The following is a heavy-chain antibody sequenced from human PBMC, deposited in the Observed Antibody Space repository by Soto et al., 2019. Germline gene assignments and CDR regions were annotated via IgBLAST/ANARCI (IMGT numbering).Heavy chain of an antibody. Sequence: PGASLRLSCAASGFSFNAYSMNWVRQAPGKGLEWVALISYDGNDKYYADSVKGRFTVSRDNSKNTLYLQMNTVRAEDTALYYCXRRLTYSTLDYYLGMDVWGQGTTVTVSS. CDR3: XRRLTYSTLDYYLGMDV. CDR1: GFSFNAYS. D-gene: IGHD6-13*01. J-gene: IGHJ6*02. V-gene: IGHV3-30-3*01. CDR2: ISYDGNDK.